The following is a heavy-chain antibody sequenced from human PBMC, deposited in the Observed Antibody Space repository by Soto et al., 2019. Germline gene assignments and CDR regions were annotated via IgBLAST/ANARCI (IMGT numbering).Heavy chain of an antibody. V-gene: IGHV4-39*01. J-gene: IGHJ4*02. CDR1: DGSISRSSYY. Sequence: SETLALTFTVPDGSISRSSYYWGWIRQPPGKGLEWIGSIYYSGSTYYNPSLKSRVTISVDTSKNQFSLKLSSVTAADTAVYYCARHDYGGFGLWGQGTLVTVSS. D-gene: IGHD4-17*01. CDR2: IYYSGST. CDR3: ARHDYGGFGL.